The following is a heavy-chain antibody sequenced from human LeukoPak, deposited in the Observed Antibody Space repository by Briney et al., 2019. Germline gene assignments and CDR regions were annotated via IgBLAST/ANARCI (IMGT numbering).Heavy chain of an antibody. CDR1: GFTFGDYA. J-gene: IGHJ3*02. V-gene: IGHV3-49*04. CDR2: IRRKAYGGTT. CDR3: TRDCSGGSCWGDAFDI. D-gene: IGHD2-15*01. Sequence: PGGSLRLSCITSGFTFGDYAMSWVRQAQGQGLDREGFIRRKAYGGTTEYAASVKSRFSISRDDSKSIAYLQMNSLRTEDTAVFYCTRDCSGGSCWGDAFDIWGQGTMVTVSS.